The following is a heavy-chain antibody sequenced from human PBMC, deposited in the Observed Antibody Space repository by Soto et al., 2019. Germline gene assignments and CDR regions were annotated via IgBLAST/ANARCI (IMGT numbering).Heavy chain of an antibody. V-gene: IGHV3-74*01. D-gene: IGHD1-26*01. CDR2: INTDGSGT. CDR3: ERERPGEKHYFDF. Sequence: EVQLVESGGGLVQPGGSLRLSCAASGFIFSSDWMHWVRQAPGGGLVWVSRINTDGSGTTYADSVKGRFTISRDISKDALYLQTNSLRAEHTGVYYCERERPGEKHYFDFWGQGILGTVSS. CDR1: GFIFSSDW. J-gene: IGHJ4*02.